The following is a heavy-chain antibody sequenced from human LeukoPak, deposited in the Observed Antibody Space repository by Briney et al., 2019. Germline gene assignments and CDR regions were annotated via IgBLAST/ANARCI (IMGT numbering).Heavy chain of an antibody. CDR3: VGNGYYSLDN. CDR2: IYHSGST. CDR1: GGSISGTNW. V-gene: IGHV4-4*02. Sequence: PSETLSLTCAVSGGSISGTNWWSWVRQPPGKGLEWIGEIYHSGSTNYNPSLKSRVTISVDKSKNQFSLKLNSVTAADSAVYYCVGNGYYSLDNWGQGTLVTVSS. J-gene: IGHJ4*02. D-gene: IGHD3-10*01.